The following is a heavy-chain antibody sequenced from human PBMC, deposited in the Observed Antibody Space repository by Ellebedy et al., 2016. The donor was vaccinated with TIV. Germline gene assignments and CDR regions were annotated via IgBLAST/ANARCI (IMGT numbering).Heavy chain of an antibody. J-gene: IGHJ4*02. D-gene: IGHD1-1*01. Sequence: GESLKISCAASGFTFSSYSMNWVRQAPGKGLEWVSYISSSSSTIYYADSVKVRFTISRDNAKNLLYLQMNRLRDEDTAVYYCARDGNQLDYWGQGTLVIVSS. CDR3: ARDGNQLDY. CDR2: ISSSSSTI. CDR1: GFTFSSYS. V-gene: IGHV3-48*02.